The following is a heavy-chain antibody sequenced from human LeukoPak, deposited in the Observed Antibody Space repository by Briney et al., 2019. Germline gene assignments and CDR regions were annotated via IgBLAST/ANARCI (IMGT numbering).Heavy chain of an antibody. CDR3: ARFAVDIVATAYDFDY. Sequence: GGSLRLSCAASGFTVSSNYMSWVRQAPGKGLEWVSSISSSSSYIYYADSVKGRFTISRDNAKNSLYLQMNSLRAEDTAVYYCARFAVDIVATAYDFDYWGQGTLVTVSS. D-gene: IGHD5-12*01. CDR1: GFTVSSNY. V-gene: IGHV3-21*01. J-gene: IGHJ4*02. CDR2: ISSSSSYI.